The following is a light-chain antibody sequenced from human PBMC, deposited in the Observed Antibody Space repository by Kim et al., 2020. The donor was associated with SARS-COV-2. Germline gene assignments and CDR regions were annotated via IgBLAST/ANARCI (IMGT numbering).Light chain of an antibody. Sequence: DIQMTQSPSTLSASVGDRVTITCRASQSINSWLAWYQQKPGKAPKLLIYKASSLESGVPSRFSGSGSGTEFTLTISSLQPDDFATYYCQQYNRYSRTFGQVTKVDIK. CDR3: QQYNRYSRT. J-gene: IGKJ1*01. CDR2: KAS. V-gene: IGKV1-5*03. CDR1: QSINSW.